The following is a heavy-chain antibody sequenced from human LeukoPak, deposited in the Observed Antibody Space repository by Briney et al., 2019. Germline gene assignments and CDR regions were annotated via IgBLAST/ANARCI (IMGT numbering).Heavy chain of an antibody. V-gene: IGHV4-39*01. CDR2: IYYSGST. D-gene: IGHD5-24*01. J-gene: IGHJ3*02. Sequence: SETLSLTCTVYAGSISSSSSYWGWIRQPPGKGLEWIGSIYYSGSTYYNPSLKSRVTISVDTSKNQFSLKLSSVTAADTAVYYCARHGWLQFPHDAFDIWGQGTMVTVSS. CDR3: ARHGWLQFPHDAFDI. CDR1: AGSISSSSSY.